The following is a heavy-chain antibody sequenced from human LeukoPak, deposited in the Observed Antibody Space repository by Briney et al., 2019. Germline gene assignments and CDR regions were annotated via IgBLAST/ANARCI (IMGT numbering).Heavy chain of an antibody. Sequence: SETLSLTCAVYGGSFSGYYWSWIRQPPGKGLEWVGEINHSGSTNYNPSLKSRVTISVDTSKNQFSLKLSSVTAADTAVYYCTTGVPGLRFHAFDIWGQGTMVTVSS. D-gene: IGHD5-12*01. J-gene: IGHJ3*02. CDR3: TTGVPGLRFHAFDI. V-gene: IGHV4-34*01. CDR2: INHSGST. CDR1: GGSFSGYY.